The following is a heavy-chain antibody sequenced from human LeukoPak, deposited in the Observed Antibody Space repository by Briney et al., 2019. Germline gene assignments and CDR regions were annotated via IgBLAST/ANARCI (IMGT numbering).Heavy chain of an antibody. J-gene: IGHJ4*02. V-gene: IGHV4-39*01. CDR3: ARVLNSSPFDY. D-gene: IGHD6-13*01. CDR1: GGSISSSSYY. Sequence: SSETLSLTCTVSGGSISSSSYYWGWIRQPPGKGLEWIGSIYYSGSTYYNPSLKSRVTISVDTSKNQFSLKLSSVTAADTAVYYCARVLNSSPFDYWGQGTLVTVSS. CDR2: IYYSGST.